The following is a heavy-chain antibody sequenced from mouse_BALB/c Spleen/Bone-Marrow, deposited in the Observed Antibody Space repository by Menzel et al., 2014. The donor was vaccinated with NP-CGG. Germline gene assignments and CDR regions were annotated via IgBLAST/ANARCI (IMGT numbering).Heavy chain of an antibody. J-gene: IGHJ3*01. CDR2: ISTYSGNT. Sequence: QVQLQQSGPELVRSGVSVKISCKGSGYTFTDYAMHWVKQSHAKSLEWIGVISTYSGNTNYNQKFKGKATMTVDKSSSTAYMELARLTSEDSAIYYCARSGYGYDWFAYWGQGTLVTVSA. CDR1: GYTFTDYA. V-gene: IGHV1-67*01. D-gene: IGHD2-2*01. CDR3: ARSGYGYDWFAY.